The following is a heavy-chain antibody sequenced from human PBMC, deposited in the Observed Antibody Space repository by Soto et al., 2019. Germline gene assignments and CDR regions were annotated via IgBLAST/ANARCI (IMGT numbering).Heavy chain of an antibody. CDR2: IGIGSSTK. Sequence: PGGSLRLSCAASGFTFRKYGMNWVRQGPGKGLEWVSYIGIGSSTKYYADSVKGRFTISRDNAKNSLYLQMNSLRAEDTPVYYCAIDQLHYNGVSCRPLSAFYVWGQGTMITV. V-gene: IGHV3-48*01. CDR3: AIDQLHYNGVSCRPLSAFYV. CDR1: GFTFRKYG. J-gene: IGHJ3*01. D-gene: IGHD3-10*01.